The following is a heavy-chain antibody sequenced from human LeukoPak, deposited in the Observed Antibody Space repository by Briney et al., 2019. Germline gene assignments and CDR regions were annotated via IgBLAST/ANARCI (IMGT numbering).Heavy chain of an antibody. J-gene: IGHJ4*02. CDR3: ARDAGGGWPFDY. D-gene: IGHD1-26*01. V-gene: IGHV3-7*01. CDR1: GFTVRRNT. CDR2: INQDGSQR. Sequence: EGSLRLSCAASGFTVRRNTMTWVRQAPGKGLEWVANINQDGSQRYYLGSMKGRFTISRDNTKNSLYLQMNSLRADDTAVYYCARDAGGGWPFDYWGQGTLVTVSS.